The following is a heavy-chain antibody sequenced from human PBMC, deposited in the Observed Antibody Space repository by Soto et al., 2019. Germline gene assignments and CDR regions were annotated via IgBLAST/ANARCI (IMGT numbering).Heavy chain of an antibody. D-gene: IGHD3-22*01. Sequence: SETLSLTCTVSGGSVSSGGYYWSWIRQPPGKGLEWIGYIYYSGSTNYNPSLKSRVTMSVDTSKNQFSLKLSSVTAADTAVYYCARDRDDSTGYYIDYWGQGTLVTVSS. J-gene: IGHJ4*02. CDR2: IYYSGST. V-gene: IGHV4-61*08. CDR3: ARDRDDSTGYYIDY. CDR1: GGSVSSGGYY.